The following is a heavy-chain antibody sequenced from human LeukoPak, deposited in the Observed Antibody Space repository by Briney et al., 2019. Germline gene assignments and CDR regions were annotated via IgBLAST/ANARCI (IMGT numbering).Heavy chain of an antibody. CDR1: GYTFTGYG. D-gene: IGHD3-22*01. CDR2: INTNTGNP. CDR3: RIGYYDSSGSFDY. Sequence: ASVEVSCKASGYTFTGYGMNWVRQAPGQGLEWMGWINTNTGNPTYAQGFTGRFVFSLDTPVSTAFLQISSLKAEDTAVYYCRIGYYDSSGSFDYWGQGTLVTVSS. V-gene: IGHV7-4-1*02. J-gene: IGHJ4*02.